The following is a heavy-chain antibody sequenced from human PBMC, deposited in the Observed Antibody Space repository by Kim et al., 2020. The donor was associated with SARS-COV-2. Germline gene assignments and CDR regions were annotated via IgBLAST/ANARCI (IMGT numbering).Heavy chain of an antibody. Sequence: GGSLRLSCAASGFTVSSNYMSWVRQAPGKGLEWVSVIYSGGSTYYADSVKGRFTISRDNSKNTLYLQMNSLRAEDTAVYYCARDQAAYYDFWSGFERTYGMDVWGQGTTVTVSS. D-gene: IGHD3-3*01. CDR1: GFTVSSNY. CDR2: IYSGGST. CDR3: ARDQAAYYDFWSGFERTYGMDV. V-gene: IGHV3-53*01. J-gene: IGHJ6*02.